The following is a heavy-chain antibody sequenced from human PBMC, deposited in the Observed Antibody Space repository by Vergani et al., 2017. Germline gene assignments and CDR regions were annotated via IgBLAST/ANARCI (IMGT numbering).Heavy chain of an antibody. CDR3: ARGYSSSWYFPRNYYYGMDV. Sequence: QVQLQQWGAGLLKPSETLSLTCAVYGGSFSGYYWSWIRQPPGKGLEWIGEINHSGSTNYNPSLKSRVTISVDTSKNQFPLKLSSVTAADTAVYYCARGYSSSWYFPRNYYYGMDVWGQGTTVTVSS. CDR1: GGSFSGYY. V-gene: IGHV4-34*01. J-gene: IGHJ6*02. CDR2: INHSGST. D-gene: IGHD6-13*01.